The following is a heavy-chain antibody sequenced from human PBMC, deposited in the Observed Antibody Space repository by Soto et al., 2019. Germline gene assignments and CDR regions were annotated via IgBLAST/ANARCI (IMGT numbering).Heavy chain of an antibody. J-gene: IGHJ4*02. Sequence: ESLTISCTRSGDSFSGYWITWVRQKPGKGLEWMGRIDPSDSQTYYSPSFRGHVTISVTKSITTVFLQWSSLRASDTAMYYCARQIYDSDTGPNFQYYFDSWGQGTPVTVSS. D-gene: IGHD3-22*01. V-gene: IGHV5-10-1*01. CDR2: IDPSDSQT. CDR1: GDSFSGYW. CDR3: ARQIYDSDTGPNFQYYFDS.